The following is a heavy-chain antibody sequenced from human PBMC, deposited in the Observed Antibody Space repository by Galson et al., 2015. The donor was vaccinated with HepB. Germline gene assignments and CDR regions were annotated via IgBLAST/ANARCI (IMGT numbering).Heavy chain of an antibody. J-gene: IGHJ4*02. D-gene: IGHD3-22*01. Sequence: SVKVSCKASGFTFSRSTVQWVRQARGQRPEWIGWIVVGRGNTNNAQKFHERVTITRDLSTSTAYMELSSLRSEDTAVYYCHLYYSDSSGYYFEDLNDYWGQGTLVTVSS. CDR2: IVVGRGNT. V-gene: IGHV1-58*01. CDR1: GFTFSRST. CDR3: HLYYSDSSGYYFEDLNDY.